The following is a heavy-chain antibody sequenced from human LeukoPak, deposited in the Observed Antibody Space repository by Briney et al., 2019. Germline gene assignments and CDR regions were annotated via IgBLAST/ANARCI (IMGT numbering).Heavy chain of an antibody. D-gene: IGHD2-8*01. CDR1: GGTFSSYA. V-gene: IGHV1-69*05. Sequence: EASVKVSCKASGGTFSSYAISWVRQAPGQGLEWMGGIIPIFGTANYAQKFQGRVTITTDESTSTAYMELSSLRSEDTAVYYCARGPNSSYYYYYMDVWGKGTTVTVSS. J-gene: IGHJ6*03. CDR2: IIPIFGTA. CDR3: ARGPNSSYYYYYMDV.